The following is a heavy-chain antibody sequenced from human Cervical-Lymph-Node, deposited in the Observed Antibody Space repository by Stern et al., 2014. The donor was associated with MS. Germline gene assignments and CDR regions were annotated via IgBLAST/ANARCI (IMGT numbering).Heavy chain of an antibody. V-gene: IGHV1-69*01. CDR3: ASAHPATRRGYKGMNV. D-gene: IGHD2-2*01. J-gene: IGHJ6*02. CDR1: GGTFRSFA. Sequence: VQLVESGSEVRKPGSSVNVTCKASGGTFRSFAVNWVRQAPGQGLEWVGGIIPVLGTPTYAQKFQGRITVISDESTNTVYLELSRLTSDDTATYFCASAHPATRRGYKGMNVWGQGTTIAVSS. CDR2: IIPVLGTP.